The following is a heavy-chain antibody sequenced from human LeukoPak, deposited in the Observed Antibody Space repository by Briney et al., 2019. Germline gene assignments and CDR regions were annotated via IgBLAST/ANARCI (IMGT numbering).Heavy chain of an antibody. CDR1: GFTFSSYE. J-gene: IGHJ6*02. CDR2: ISSSGSTI. Sequence: PGGSLRLSCAASGFTFSSYEMNWVRQAPGKGLEWVSYISSSGSTIYYADSVKGRFTISRDNAKNPLYLQMNSLRAEDTAVYYCARDKGRFGSGDYGMDVWGQGTTVTVSS. V-gene: IGHV3-48*03. CDR3: ARDKGRFGSGDYGMDV. D-gene: IGHD3-10*01.